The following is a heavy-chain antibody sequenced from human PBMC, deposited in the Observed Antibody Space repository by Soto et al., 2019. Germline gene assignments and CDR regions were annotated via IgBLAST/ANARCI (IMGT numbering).Heavy chain of an antibody. CDR2: ISGSGGST. V-gene: IGHV3-23*01. CDR1: GFTFSSYA. CDR3: AKFRTTVVTPFHASIDY. Sequence: GGSLRLSCAASGFTFSSYAMSWVRQAPGKGLEWVSAISGSGGSTYYADSVKGRFTISRDNSKNTLYLQMNSLRAEDTAVYYCAKFRTTVVTPFHASIDYWGQGTLVTVPQ. D-gene: IGHD4-17*01. J-gene: IGHJ4*02.